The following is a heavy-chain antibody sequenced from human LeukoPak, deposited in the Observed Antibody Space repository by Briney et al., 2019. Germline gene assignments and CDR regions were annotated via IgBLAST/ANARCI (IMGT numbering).Heavy chain of an antibody. D-gene: IGHD4-17*01. V-gene: IGHV1-18*01. CDR1: GGTFSSYA. CDR3: ARRNYGDSRRWVGP. CDR2: ISAYNGNT. Sequence: ASVKVSCKASGGTFSSYAISWVRQAPGQGLEWMGWISAYNGNTNYAQKLQGRVTMTTDTSTSTAYMELRSLRSDDTAVYYCARRNYGDSRRWVGPWGQGSLVTVSS. J-gene: IGHJ5*02.